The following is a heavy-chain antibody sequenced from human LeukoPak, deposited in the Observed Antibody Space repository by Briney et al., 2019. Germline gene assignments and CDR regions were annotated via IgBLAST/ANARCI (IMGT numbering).Heavy chain of an antibody. CDR2: IWYVGSDK. V-gene: IGHV3-33*01. Sequence: GGSLRLSCAASGFTFRSYGMHWVRQAPGKGLEWVAFIWYVGSDKYYADSVKGRFTLSRDKSKNTLYLQLNSLRAEDTAMYYCARGIYFDRSGYYFDQWGQGTLVTVSS. J-gene: IGHJ4*02. CDR3: ARGIYFDRSGYYFDQ. D-gene: IGHD3-22*01. CDR1: GFTFRSYG.